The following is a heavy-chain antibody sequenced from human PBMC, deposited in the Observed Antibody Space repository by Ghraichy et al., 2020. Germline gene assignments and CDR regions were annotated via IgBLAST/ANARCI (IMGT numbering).Heavy chain of an antibody. D-gene: IGHD3-22*01. CDR3: AKDPLPSVSSGYSEGDYYYYGMDV. CDR1: GFTFSSYG. Sequence: GGSLRLSCAASGFTFSSYGMHWVRQAPGKGLEWVAFIRYDGSNKYYADSVKGRFTISRDNSKNTLYLQMNSLRAEDTAVYYCAKDPLPSVSSGYSEGDYYYYGMDVWGQGTTVTVSS. CDR2: IRYDGSNK. V-gene: IGHV3-30*02. J-gene: IGHJ6*02.